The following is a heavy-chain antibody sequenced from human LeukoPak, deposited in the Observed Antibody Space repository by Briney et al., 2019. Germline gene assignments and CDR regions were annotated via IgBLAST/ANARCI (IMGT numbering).Heavy chain of an antibody. CDR1: GGTFSSYA. V-gene: IGHV1-69*04. CDR3: ARDRGQYSTLYYFDY. Sequence: ASVKVSCKASGGTFSSYAISWVRQAPGQGLEWMGRIIPILGIANYAQKFQGRVTITADKSTSTAYMELSSLRSEDTAVYYCARDRGQYSTLYYFDYWGQGTLVTVSS. J-gene: IGHJ4*02. D-gene: IGHD6-13*01. CDR2: IIPILGIA.